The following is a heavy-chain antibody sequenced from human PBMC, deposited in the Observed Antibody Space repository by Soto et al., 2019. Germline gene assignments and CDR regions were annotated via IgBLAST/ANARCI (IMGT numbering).Heavy chain of an antibody. CDR3: ASRGYGSRWPNVYMDV. D-gene: IGHD6-13*01. Sequence: PGGSLRLSCAASGFTFSAHSVHWVRQAPGKGLEWVASISDDANERYYADSVKGRFTISRDNSKNTLYLQMNSLSTEDTALYYCASRGYGSRWPNVYMDVWGKGTTVTVSS. CDR2: ISDDANER. V-gene: IGHV3-30-3*01. CDR1: GFTFSAHS. J-gene: IGHJ6*03.